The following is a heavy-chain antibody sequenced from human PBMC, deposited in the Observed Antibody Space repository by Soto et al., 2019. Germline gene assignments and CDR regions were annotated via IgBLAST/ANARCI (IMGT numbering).Heavy chain of an antibody. V-gene: IGHV5-10-1*01. J-gene: IGHJ6*02. Sequence: GESLKSSCKGSGYSVTSYWISWVRQMPGKGLEWMGRIDPSDSYTNYSPSFQGHVTISADKSISTAYLQWSSLKASDTAMYYCARRSAVTGVYNTYGMDVWGHGTTVTVSS. CDR3: ARRSAVTGVYNTYGMDV. D-gene: IGHD4-4*01. CDR2: IDPSDSYT. CDR1: GYSVTSYW.